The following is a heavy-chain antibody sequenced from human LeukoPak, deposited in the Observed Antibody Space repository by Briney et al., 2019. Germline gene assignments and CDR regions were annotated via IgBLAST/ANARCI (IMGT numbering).Heavy chain of an antibody. Sequence: GGSLRLSCAASGFTFSSYGMHWVRQAPGKGLEWVAVISYDGSNKYYADSVKGRFTISRDNSKNTLFLQMNSLRAEDTAVYYCARDLGIAARPWIYWGQGTLVTVSS. D-gene: IGHD6-6*01. V-gene: IGHV3-30*03. CDR3: ARDLGIAARPWIY. J-gene: IGHJ4*02. CDR2: ISYDGSNK. CDR1: GFTFSSYG.